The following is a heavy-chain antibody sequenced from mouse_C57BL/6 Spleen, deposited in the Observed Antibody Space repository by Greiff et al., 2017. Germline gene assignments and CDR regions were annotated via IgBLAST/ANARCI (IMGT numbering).Heavy chain of an antibody. CDR3: ARRRDAMDY. J-gene: IGHJ4*01. CDR2: INPGSGGT. CDR1: GYAFTNYL. V-gene: IGHV1-54*01. Sequence: VQLQESGAELVRPGTSVKVSCKASGYAFTNYLIEWVKQRPGPGLEWIGVINPGSGGTNYNEKFKGKATLTADKSSSTAYMQLSSLTSDDSAVYFCARRRDAMDYWGQGTSVTVAS.